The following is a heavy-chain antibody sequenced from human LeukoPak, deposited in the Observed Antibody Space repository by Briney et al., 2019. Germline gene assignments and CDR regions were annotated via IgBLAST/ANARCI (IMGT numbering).Heavy chain of an antibody. J-gene: IGHJ6*03. V-gene: IGHV4-61*02. Sequence: SQTLSLTCTVSGGSISSGSYYWSWIRQPAGKGLEWIGRIYVSGSTNYNPSLKSRVTISVDTSKNQFSLKLSSVTAADTAVYYCARDGGSQLAHPYYNYYMDVWGKGTTVTVSS. CDR3: ARDGGSQLAHPYYNYYMDV. D-gene: IGHD6-6*01. CDR1: GGSISSGSYY. CDR2: IYVSGST.